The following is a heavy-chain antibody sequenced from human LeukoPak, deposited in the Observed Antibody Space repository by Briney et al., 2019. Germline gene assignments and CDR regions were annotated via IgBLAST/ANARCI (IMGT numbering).Heavy chain of an antibody. J-gene: IGHJ5*02. Sequence: GESLKISCKGSGYSFTSYWIGWVRQMPGNGLEWMGIIYSGDSDTRYSPSFQGQVTISADKSISTAYLQWSSLKASDTAMYYCARKVGYSSSWYLASWFDPWGQGTLVTVSS. D-gene: IGHD6-13*01. CDR2: IYSGDSDT. V-gene: IGHV5-51*01. CDR1: GYSFTSYW. CDR3: ARKVGYSSSWYLASWFDP.